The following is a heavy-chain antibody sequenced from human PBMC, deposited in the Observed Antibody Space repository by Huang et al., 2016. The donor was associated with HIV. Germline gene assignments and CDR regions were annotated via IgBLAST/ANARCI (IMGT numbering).Heavy chain of an antibody. CDR2: IEHDGSTK. V-gene: IGHV3-30*09. Sequence: QVHLVESGGGVVQPGRSLRLSCAASGFTFSTNPIHWVRQGPGQGLEWVAVIEHDGSTKVYAGSVKGRSAIYRDNSKNMVYLQIYRLRVEDTGVYYCAREKGLEDWGQGTLVTVSS. CDR3: AREKGLED. CDR1: GFTFSTNP. J-gene: IGHJ4*02. D-gene: IGHD1-1*01.